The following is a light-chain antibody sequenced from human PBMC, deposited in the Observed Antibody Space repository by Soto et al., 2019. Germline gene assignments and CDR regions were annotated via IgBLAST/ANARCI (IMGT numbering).Light chain of an antibody. CDR2: DAS. V-gene: IGKV1-5*01. J-gene: IGKJ1*01. CDR3: QQFNNYPRT. CDR1: QSISTW. Sequence: DIQMTQSPSTLSASVGGRVTINCRASQSISTWLAWYQQKPGKAPKLLIYDASSLESGVPSRFSGSGSGTEFTLTISSLQADDIATYYCQQFNNYPRTFGQGTKV.